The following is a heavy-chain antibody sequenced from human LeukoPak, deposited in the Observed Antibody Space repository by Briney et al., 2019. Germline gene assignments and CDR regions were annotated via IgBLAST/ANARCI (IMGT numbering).Heavy chain of an antibody. J-gene: IGHJ4*02. V-gene: IGHV3-21*01. Sequence: PGGSLRLSCVASRFAFSDDSMNWVRQPPGKGLEWVSSISSTSKYIYYADSVKGRFTISRDNAKNSLYLQMNSLRAEDTAVYYCARAGEDSWRETYYFDYWGQGTLVTVPS. CDR1: RFAFSDDS. CDR2: ISSTSKYI. CDR3: ARAGEDSWRETYYFDY. D-gene: IGHD3-16*01.